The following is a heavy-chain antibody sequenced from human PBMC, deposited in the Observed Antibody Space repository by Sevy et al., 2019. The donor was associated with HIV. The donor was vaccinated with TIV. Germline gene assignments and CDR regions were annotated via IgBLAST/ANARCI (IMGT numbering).Heavy chain of an antibody. J-gene: IGHJ4*02. CDR2: IYYSGST. Sequence: SETLSLTCTVSGGSISSGDYYWSWIRQPPGKGLEWIGYIYYSGSTYYNPSLKSRVTISVDTSKNQFSLKLSSVTAADTAVYYCAREDRRREGEPYFDYWGQGTLVTVSS. D-gene: IGHD3-16*01. V-gene: IGHV4-30-4*01. CDR1: GGSISSGDYY. CDR3: AREDRRREGEPYFDY.